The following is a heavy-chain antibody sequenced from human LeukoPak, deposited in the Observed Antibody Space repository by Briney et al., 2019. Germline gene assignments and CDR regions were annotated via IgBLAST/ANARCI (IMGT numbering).Heavy chain of an antibody. J-gene: IGHJ6*02. CDR2: INPSGGST. Sequence: ASVKVSCKASGYTFTGYYMHWVRQAPGQGLEWMGIINPSGGSTSYAQKFQGRVTMTRDTSTSTVYMELSSLRSEDTAVYYCARVSGYDSDYYYYGMDVWGQGTTVTVSS. D-gene: IGHD5-12*01. CDR1: GYTFTGYY. V-gene: IGHV1-46*01. CDR3: ARVSGYDSDYYYYGMDV.